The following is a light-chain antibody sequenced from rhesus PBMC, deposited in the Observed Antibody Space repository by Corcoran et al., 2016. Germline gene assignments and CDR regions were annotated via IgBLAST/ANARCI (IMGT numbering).Light chain of an antibody. J-gene: IGKJ4*01. CDR2: SAN. CDR1: ENVGSY. CDR3: QQYNDLPLN. Sequence: EIVMTQSPATLSLSPGETATLSCRASENVGSYLAWFEQKPGEAPTVLVHSANLRATGIPVRSSGSGSRTEFTLTMSSLKPEDVEVYQCQQYNDLPLNFGGGTKVELK. V-gene: IGKV3-40*03.